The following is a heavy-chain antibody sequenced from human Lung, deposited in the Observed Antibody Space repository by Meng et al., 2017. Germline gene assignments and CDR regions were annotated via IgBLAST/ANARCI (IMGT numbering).Heavy chain of an antibody. J-gene: IGHJ4*02. D-gene: IGHD6-13*01. CDR1: GYTFPDYW. V-gene: IGHV1-2*06. CDR2: IDPNNDHT. Sequence: QGRLGQLGAESKNAGASVKVSCKASGYTFPDYWLHWVRRAPGQGLEWMGRIDPNNDHTQYAQNFQGRVTMTSDTSISTVYMELNGLRSDDTAVYYCARDEDISAAGKLFSDYWGQGTLVTVSS. CDR3: ARDEDISAAGKLFSDY.